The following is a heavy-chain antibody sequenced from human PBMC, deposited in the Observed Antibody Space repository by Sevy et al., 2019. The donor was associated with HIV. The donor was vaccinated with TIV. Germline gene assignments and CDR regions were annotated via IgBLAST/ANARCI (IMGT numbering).Heavy chain of an antibody. CDR2: ISSSCSTI. CDR1: GFTFSDYY. Sequence: GGSLRLSCAASGFTFSDYYMSWIRQAPGKGLEWVSYISSSCSTIYYADSVKGRFTISRDNAKNSLYLQMNSLRAEDTAVYYCARGGIAAADPTYYYYYGMDVWGQGTTVTVSS. V-gene: IGHV3-11*01. CDR3: ARGGIAAADPTYYYYYGMDV. D-gene: IGHD6-13*01. J-gene: IGHJ6*02.